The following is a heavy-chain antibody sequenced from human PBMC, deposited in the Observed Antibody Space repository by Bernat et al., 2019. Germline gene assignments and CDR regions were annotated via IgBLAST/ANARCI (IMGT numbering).Heavy chain of an antibody. V-gene: IGHV3-66*01. Sequence: EVQLVESGGGLVQPGGSLRLSCAASGFTVSSNYMSWVRQAPGKGLEWVSVIYSGGSTYYADSVKGRFTISRDNSKNTLYRQMNSLRAEDTAVYYCARDSRGIPDYDILTGLGWFDPWGQGTLVTVSS. D-gene: IGHD3-9*01. CDR2: IYSGGST. CDR3: ARDSRGIPDYDILTGLGWFDP. CDR1: GFTVSSNY. J-gene: IGHJ5*02.